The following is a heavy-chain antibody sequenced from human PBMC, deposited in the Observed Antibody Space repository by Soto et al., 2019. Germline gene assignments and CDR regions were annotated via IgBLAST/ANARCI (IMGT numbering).Heavy chain of an antibody. CDR3: ARGCRNVEYQTRNYYYYMDV. D-gene: IGHD2-2*01. CDR2: MNPNSGNT. CDR1: GYTFTSYD. Sequence: QVQLVQSGAEVKKPGASVKVSCKASGYTFTSYDINWVRQATGQGLEWMGWMNPNSGNTGYAQKFQGRVTMTRNTSISTAYMELSSLRSEDTAVYYCARGCRNVEYQTRNYYYYMDVWGKGTTVTVSS. V-gene: IGHV1-8*01. J-gene: IGHJ6*03.